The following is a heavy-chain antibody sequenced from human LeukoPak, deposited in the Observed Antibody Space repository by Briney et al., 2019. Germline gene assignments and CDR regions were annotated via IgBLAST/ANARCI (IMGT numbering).Heavy chain of an antibody. CDR3: ARGPLRYYYGSGSYSSYFDY. Sequence: SETLSLTCAVYGGSFSGYYWSWIRQPPGKGLEWIGEINHSGSTNYNPSLKSRVTISVDTSKNQFSLKLSSVTAADTAVYYCARGPLRYYYGSGSYSSYFDYWSQGTLVTVSS. V-gene: IGHV4-34*01. CDR2: INHSGST. D-gene: IGHD3-10*01. CDR1: GGSFSGYY. J-gene: IGHJ4*02.